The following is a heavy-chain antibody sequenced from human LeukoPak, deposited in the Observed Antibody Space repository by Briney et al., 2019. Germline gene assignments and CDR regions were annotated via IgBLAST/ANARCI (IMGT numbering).Heavy chain of an antibody. Sequence: SETLSLTCTVSGGSISSSTYYWGWIRQPPGKGLEWIGSIFYSGRTYYNPSLKSRVTMSVDTSKNQFSLRLSSVNAADTAVYYCARDILATSIAAPYYWGQGNLVTVSS. CDR2: IFYSGRT. D-gene: IGHD6-13*01. CDR1: GGSISSSTYY. J-gene: IGHJ4*02. CDR3: ARDILATSIAAPYY. V-gene: IGHV4-39*07.